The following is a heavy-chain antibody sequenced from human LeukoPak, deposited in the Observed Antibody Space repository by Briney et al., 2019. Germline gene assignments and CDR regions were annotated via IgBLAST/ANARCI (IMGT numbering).Heavy chain of an antibody. V-gene: IGHV3-53*01. CDR3: AKVSPTGRAFDC. CDR1: GFTVSINY. Sequence: GGSLRLSCAASGFTVSINYMSWVRQAPGEGLEGVSVIYTTGKTYYADSVKGRFSISRDNSKNTVYLQMNSLRAEDTAVYYCAKVSPTGRAFDCWGQGTLVTVSS. D-gene: IGHD1-1*01. J-gene: IGHJ4*02. CDR2: IYTTGKT.